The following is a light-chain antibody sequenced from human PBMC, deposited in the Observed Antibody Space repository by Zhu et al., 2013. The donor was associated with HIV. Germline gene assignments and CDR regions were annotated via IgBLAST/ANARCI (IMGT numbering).Light chain of an antibody. V-gene: IGLV1-51*01. CDR3: GTWETSLSLVV. J-gene: IGLJ2*01. CDR2: DND. Sequence: QSVLTQPPSVSAAPGQKVTISCSGSDSNIENSFVSWYQQLPGSAPKLLIYDNDKRPSGIPARFSGSKSRRTATLDITGLQPGDDADYYCGTWETSLSLVVFGGGTKLTVL. CDR1: DSNIENSF.